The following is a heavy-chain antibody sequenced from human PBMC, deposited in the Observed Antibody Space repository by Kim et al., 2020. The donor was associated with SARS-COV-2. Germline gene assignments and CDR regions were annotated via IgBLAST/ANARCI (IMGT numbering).Heavy chain of an antibody. Sequence: GGSLRLSCAASGFTFSSYSMNWVRQAPGKGLEWVSSISSSSSYIYYADSVKGRFTISRDNAKNSLYLQMNSLRAEDTAVYYCARDYILTGYTGRYFDYWGQGTLVTVSS. CDR3: ARDYILTGYTGRYFDY. CDR2: ISSSSSYI. J-gene: IGHJ4*02. V-gene: IGHV3-21*01. CDR1: GFTFSSYS. D-gene: IGHD3-9*01.